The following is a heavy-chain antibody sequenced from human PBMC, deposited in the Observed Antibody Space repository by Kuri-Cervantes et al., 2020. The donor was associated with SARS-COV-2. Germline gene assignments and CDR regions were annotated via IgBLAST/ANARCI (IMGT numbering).Heavy chain of an antibody. CDR1: GFSLSISGM. J-gene: IGHJ4*02. Sequence: SGPTLVKPPQTLTLTCTFSGFSLSISGMCVSWIRQPPGKGLEWIGYIYYSGSTNYNPSLKSRVTISVDTSKNQFSLKLSSVTAADTAVYYCARHEQWLPAFDYWGQGTLVTVSS. CDR2: IYYSGST. D-gene: IGHD6-19*01. CDR3: ARHEQWLPAFDY. V-gene: IGHV4-59*08.